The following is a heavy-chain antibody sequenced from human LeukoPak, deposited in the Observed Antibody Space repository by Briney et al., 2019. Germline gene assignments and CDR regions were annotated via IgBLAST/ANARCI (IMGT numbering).Heavy chain of an antibody. CDR1: GGSFSGYY. Sequence: SETLSLTCAVYGGSFSGYYWSWIRQPPGKGLEWIGEINHSGSTNYNPSLKSRVTISVDTSKNQFSLKLSSVTAADTAMYYCARTSADNYYYMDVWGKGTTVTVSS. CDR2: INHSGST. J-gene: IGHJ6*03. V-gene: IGHV4-34*01. D-gene: IGHD2-15*01. CDR3: ARTSADNYYYMDV.